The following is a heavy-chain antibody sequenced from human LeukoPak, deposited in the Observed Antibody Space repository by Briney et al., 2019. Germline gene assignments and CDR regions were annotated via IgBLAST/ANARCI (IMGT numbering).Heavy chain of an antibody. J-gene: IGHJ4*02. CDR1: GFTVSSNY. CDR3: AKIPSATESFDY. V-gene: IGHV3-53*01. D-gene: IGHD5-12*01. CDR2: IYGGGNI. Sequence: PGGSLRLSCAASGFTVSSNYMNWVRQAPGKGLEWVSVIYGGGNIYYADSVKGRFTISRDNAKNTLYLQMDSLRAEDTAIYYCAKIPSATESFDYWGQGTLVTVSS.